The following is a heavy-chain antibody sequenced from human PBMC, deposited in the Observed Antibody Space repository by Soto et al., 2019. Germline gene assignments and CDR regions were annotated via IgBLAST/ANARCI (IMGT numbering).Heavy chain of an antibody. CDR1: GFTFISYA. D-gene: IGHD3-10*01. CDR2: ISGSGGST. Sequence: PGGSLRLSCAASGFTFISYAMSWVRQAPGKGLEWVSAISGSGGSTYYADSVKGRFTISRDNSKNTLYLQMNSLRAEDTAVYYCAKDSPLAVRGVIINHYYGMDVWGQGTTVTVSS. J-gene: IGHJ6*02. CDR3: AKDSPLAVRGVIINHYYGMDV. V-gene: IGHV3-23*01.